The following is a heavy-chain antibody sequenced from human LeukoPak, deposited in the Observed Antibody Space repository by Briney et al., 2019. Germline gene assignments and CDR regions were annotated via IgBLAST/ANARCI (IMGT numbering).Heavy chain of an antibody. CDR1: GGSFSGYY. CDR2: INHSGST. Sequence: SETLSLTCAVYGGSFSGYYWSWIRQPPGKGLEWIGEINHSGSTNYNPSLKSRVTISVDTSKNQFSLKLSSVTAADTAVYYCARAGSRKWLPLRYWGRGTLVTVSS. V-gene: IGHV4-34*01. CDR3: ARAGSRKWLPLRY. D-gene: IGHD3-22*01. J-gene: IGHJ4*02.